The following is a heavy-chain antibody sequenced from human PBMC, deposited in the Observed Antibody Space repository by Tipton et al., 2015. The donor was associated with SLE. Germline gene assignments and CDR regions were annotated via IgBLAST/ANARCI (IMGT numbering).Heavy chain of an antibody. J-gene: IGHJ4*02. CDR3: AKDHDFYGGNSGVY. V-gene: IGHV3-11*05. CDR1: GFTFSDYY. Sequence: SLRLSCAASGFTFSDYYMSWIRQAPGKGLEWVSYISSSSSYTNYADSVKGRFTISRDNAKNSLYLQMNSLRAEDTAVYYCAKDHDFYGGNSGVYWGQGTLVTVSS. CDR2: ISSSSSYT. D-gene: IGHD4-23*01.